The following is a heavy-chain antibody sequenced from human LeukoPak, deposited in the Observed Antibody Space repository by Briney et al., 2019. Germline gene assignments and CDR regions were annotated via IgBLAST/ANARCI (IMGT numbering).Heavy chain of an antibody. J-gene: IGHJ4*02. D-gene: IGHD3-10*01. CDR3: ARGTYYYGSGSPETGY. CDR1: GFTFRGYW. Sequence: PGGSLRLSCVASGFTFRGYWMSWVRQAPGKGLAWMANIKQDGSEKYYVNSVKGRFTISRDNAKNSLYLQMNSLRAEDTAVYYCARGTYYYGSGSPETGYWGQGTLVTVSS. CDR2: IKQDGSEK. V-gene: IGHV3-7*03.